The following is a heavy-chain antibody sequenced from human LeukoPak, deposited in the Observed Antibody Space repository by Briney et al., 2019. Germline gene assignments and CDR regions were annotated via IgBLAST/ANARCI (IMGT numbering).Heavy chain of an antibody. D-gene: IGHD6-13*01. V-gene: IGHV5-51*01. CDR2: IYPGDSDT. J-gene: IGHJ4*02. CDR1: GYSFTSYW. CDR3: ARFALTSSLDY. Sequence: GESLKISCKGSGYSFTSYWIGWVRQMPGKGLEWMGIIYPGDSDTRYSPSFQGQVTISADTSISTAYLHWGGLKASDTAMYYCARFALTSSLDYWGQGTLVTVSS.